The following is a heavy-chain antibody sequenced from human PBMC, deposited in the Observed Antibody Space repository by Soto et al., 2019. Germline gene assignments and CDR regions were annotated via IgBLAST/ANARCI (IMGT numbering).Heavy chain of an antibody. V-gene: IGHV3-9*01. D-gene: IGHD3-10*01. CDR3: VKDRDYGSGSLSFDY. J-gene: IGHJ4*02. Sequence: EVQLVESGGDLVQPGRSLRLSCAASGFNFDDYAMYWVRQAPGKGLEWVSGISWISDNIGHADSVKGRFTISRDNAKNSLYLQMNSLRAEDTALYYCVKDRDYGSGSLSFDYWGQGTLVTVSS. CDR2: ISWISDNI. CDR1: GFNFDDYA.